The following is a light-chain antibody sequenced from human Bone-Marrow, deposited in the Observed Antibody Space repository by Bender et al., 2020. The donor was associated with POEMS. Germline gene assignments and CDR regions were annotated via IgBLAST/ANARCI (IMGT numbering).Light chain of an antibody. Sequence: QSVLTQPPSASGSPGQSVTISCTGTSSDVGGYNYVSWYQQYPGKAPKLMIYEVSKRPSGVSDRFYGSESVNTASLAVYGLQAEDEADYRCSSCAGSSTIFGGGTKLTVL. J-gene: IGLJ2*01. CDR2: EVS. CDR1: SSDVGGYNY. CDR3: SSCAGSSTI. V-gene: IGLV2-8*01.